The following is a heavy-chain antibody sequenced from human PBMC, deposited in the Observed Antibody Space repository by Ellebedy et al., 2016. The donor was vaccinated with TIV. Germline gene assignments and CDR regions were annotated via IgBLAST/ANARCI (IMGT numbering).Heavy chain of an antibody. V-gene: IGHV3-23*01. CDR1: GFTFSIFA. CDR2: ISASGEST. CDR3: AKRDSSGYYYARLFDY. Sequence: GGSLRLSCAASGFTFSIFAMSWVRQAPGKGLEWVSTISASGESTYYADSVTGRFTISRDNAKNTLYLQMTSLRAEDTAVYYCAKRDSSGYYYARLFDYWGQGTLVTVSS. D-gene: IGHD3-22*01. J-gene: IGHJ4*02.